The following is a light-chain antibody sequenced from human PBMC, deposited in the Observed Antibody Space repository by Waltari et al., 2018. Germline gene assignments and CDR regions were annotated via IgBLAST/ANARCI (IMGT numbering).Light chain of an antibody. Sequence: SYDLTQSPSVAVSPGQTLSLTCSGDKLGNRKGCWYQQKPGQSPTLLIFENSKRPSGIPERFSGSNSGNTATLTIRGTQALDDGDYYCQAWDTRGAWVFGGGTKLTVL. CDR2: ENS. CDR3: QAWDTRGAWV. V-gene: IGLV3-1*01. J-gene: IGLJ3*02. CDR1: KLGNRK.